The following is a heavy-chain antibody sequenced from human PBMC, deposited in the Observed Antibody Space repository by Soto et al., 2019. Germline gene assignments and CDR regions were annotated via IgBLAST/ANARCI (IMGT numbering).Heavy chain of an antibody. J-gene: IGHJ5*02. CDR2: IYPADPDT. D-gene: IGHD3-22*01. CDR1: GYSFTNYW. V-gene: IGHV5-51*01. Sequence: GESLNISCKGSGYSFTNYWNGWVRQMPVKGLEWMGIIYPADPDTRYSPSFQGQVTISADKSISTAYLQWSSLKASDTAMYYCARRSYGRRGYCFWFGASGQGTLVTVAS. CDR3: ARRSYGRRGYCFWFGA.